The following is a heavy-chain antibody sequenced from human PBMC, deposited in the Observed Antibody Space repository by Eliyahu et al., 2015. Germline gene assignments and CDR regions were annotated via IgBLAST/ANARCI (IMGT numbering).Heavy chain of an antibody. D-gene: IGHD3-10*01. J-gene: IGHJ1*01. CDR2: ISQSGGIT. V-gene: IGHV3-23*04. CDR3: AKHYDTGTLRHFQH. CDR1: GFTFSSYA. Sequence: EVQLVESGGGSVQPGGSLRLSCTASGFTFSSYAMNWVRQAPGKGLEWVSTISQSGGITYYADSVKGRFTISRDNSKSTLYLQMNSLRAEDTAVYYCAKHYDTGTLRHFQHWGQGTLVTVSS.